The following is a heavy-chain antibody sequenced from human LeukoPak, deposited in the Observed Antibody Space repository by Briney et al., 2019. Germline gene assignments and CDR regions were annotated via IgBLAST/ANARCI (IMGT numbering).Heavy chain of an antibody. D-gene: IGHD6-13*01. V-gene: IGHV4-59*01. CDR2: IFYSGST. Sequence: SETLSLTCTVSGGSISSYYWSWIRQPPGKGLEWIGYIFYSGSTNYNPSLKSRVTISVDTSKNQFSLKLSSVTAADTAVYYCARDQAAAGDNWFDPWGQGTLVTVSS. CDR3: ARDQAAAGDNWFDP. CDR1: GGSISSYY. J-gene: IGHJ5*02.